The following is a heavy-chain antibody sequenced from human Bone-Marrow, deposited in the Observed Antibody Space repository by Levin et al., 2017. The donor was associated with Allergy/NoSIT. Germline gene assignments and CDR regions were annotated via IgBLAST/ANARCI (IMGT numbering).Heavy chain of an antibody. CDR2: ISSSSSYI. Sequence: GGSLRLSCAASGFTFSSYSMNWVRQAPGKGLEWVSSISSSSSYIYYADSVKGRFTISRDNAKNSLYLQMNSLRAEDTAVYYCASFDGYDSRSDYWGQGTLVTVSS. CDR1: GFTFSSYS. J-gene: IGHJ4*02. V-gene: IGHV3-21*01. D-gene: IGHD3-22*01. CDR3: ASFDGYDSRSDY.